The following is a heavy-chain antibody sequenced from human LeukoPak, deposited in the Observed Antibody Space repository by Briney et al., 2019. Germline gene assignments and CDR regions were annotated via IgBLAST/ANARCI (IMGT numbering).Heavy chain of an antibody. CDR2: VSRSGGST. CDR3: AKAVVPSSTSEGNFDY. CDR1: GFTFAVYS. D-gene: IGHD2-2*01. Sequence: GGPLSLSWPPYGFTFAVYSMSWARQPPGRGLEWLPVVSRSGGSTYYADSVKGRFTISRDNSKNTLYLQMNSLRAEDTAVYYCAKAVVPSSTSEGNFDYWGQGTLVTVSS. J-gene: IGHJ4*02. V-gene: IGHV3-23*01.